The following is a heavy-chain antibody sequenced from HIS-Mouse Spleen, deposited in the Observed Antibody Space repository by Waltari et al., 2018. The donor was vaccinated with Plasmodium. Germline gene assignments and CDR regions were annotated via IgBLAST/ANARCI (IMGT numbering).Heavy chain of an antibody. CDR3: AKDRRSSSWYVDY. CDR1: GFTFSSYG. D-gene: IGHD6-13*01. Sequence: QVQLVESGGGVVQPGRSLRLSCAASGFTFSSYGMHWVRQAPGKGREWVAVISYDGSNKYYADSVKVRFTISRDNSKNTLYLQMNSLRAEDTAVYYCAKDRRSSSWYVDYWGQGTLVTVSS. CDR2: ISYDGSNK. J-gene: IGHJ4*02. V-gene: IGHV3-30*18.